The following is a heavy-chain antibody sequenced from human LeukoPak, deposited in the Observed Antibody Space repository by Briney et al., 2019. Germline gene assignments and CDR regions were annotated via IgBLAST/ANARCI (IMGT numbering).Heavy chain of an antibody. Sequence: HPGGSLRLSCAASGFTFSSYWMHWVRQAPGKGLVWVSRINSDGSSTSYADSVKGRFTISRDNAKNTLYLQMNSLRAEDTAVYYCARVRSSWYDLHREFDYWGQGTLVTVSS. CDR2: INSDGSST. V-gene: IGHV3-74*01. CDR3: ARVRSSWYDLHREFDY. D-gene: IGHD6-13*01. J-gene: IGHJ4*02. CDR1: GFTFSSYW.